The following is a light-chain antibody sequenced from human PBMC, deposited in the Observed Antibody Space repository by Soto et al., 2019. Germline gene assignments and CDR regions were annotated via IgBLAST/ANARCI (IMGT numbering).Light chain of an antibody. CDR2: EVS. CDR3: SSYTSSYV. V-gene: IGLV2-14*01. J-gene: IGLJ1*01. Sequence: QSALTQPRSVSGSPGQSVTISCTGTNSDVGDYNYVSWYQQHPGKAPKLMIYEVSNRPSGVSNRFSGSKSGNTASLTISGLQAEDEADYYCSSYTSSYVFGTGTKLTVL. CDR1: NSDVGDYNY.